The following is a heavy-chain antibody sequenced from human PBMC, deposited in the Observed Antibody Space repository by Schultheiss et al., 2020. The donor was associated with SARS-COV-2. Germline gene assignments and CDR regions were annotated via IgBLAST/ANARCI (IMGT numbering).Heavy chain of an antibody. V-gene: IGHV3-21*05. CDR1: GFTFSSYA. D-gene: IGHD3-3*01. CDR2: ISSSSSYT. CDR3: ARDGRFLEWSLFDY. J-gene: IGHJ4*02. Sequence: GGSLRLSCAASGFTFSSYAMHWVRQAPGKGLEWVSYISSSSSYTNYADSVKGRFTISRDNAKNSLYLQMNSLRAEDTAVYYCARDGRFLEWSLFDYWGQGTLVTVSS.